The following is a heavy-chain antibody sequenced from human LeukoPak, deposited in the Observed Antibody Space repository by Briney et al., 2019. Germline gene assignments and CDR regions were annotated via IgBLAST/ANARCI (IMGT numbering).Heavy chain of an antibody. Sequence: GGSLRLSCAASGFTLGDYAMSWFRQAPGKGLEWVGFIRSKAYGGTTEYAASVKGRFTISRDDSKSIAYLQMNSLKTEDTAVYYCTRVYSYGSGSYYNKNTKFDYWGQGTLVTVSS. J-gene: IGHJ4*02. CDR3: TRVYSYGSGSYYNKNTKFDY. CDR1: GFTLGDYA. CDR2: IRSKAYGGTT. D-gene: IGHD3-10*01. V-gene: IGHV3-49*03.